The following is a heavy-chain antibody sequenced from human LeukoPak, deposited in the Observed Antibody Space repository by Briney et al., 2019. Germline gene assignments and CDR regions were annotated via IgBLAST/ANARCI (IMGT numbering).Heavy chain of an antibody. J-gene: IGHJ4*02. V-gene: IGHV3-30*03. D-gene: IGHD3-22*01. CDR3: ARELYYYDSSGLFDY. CDR2: ISYDGSNK. CDR1: GFTFSSYW. Sequence: PGGSLRLSCAASGFTFSSYWMSWVRQAPGKGLEWVAVISYDGSNKYYADSVKGRFTISRDNSKNTLYLQMNSLRAEDTAVYYCARELYYYDSSGLFDYWGQGTLVTVSS.